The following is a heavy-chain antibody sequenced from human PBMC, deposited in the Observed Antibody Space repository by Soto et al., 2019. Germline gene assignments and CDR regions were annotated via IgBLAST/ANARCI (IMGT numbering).Heavy chain of an antibody. V-gene: IGHV3-7*01. CDR3: AKGLYDFWSGYSYYFDY. Sequence: EVQLVESGGGLVQPGGSLRLSCAASGFTFSSYWMSWVRQAPGKGLEWVANIKQDGSEKYYVDSVKGRFTISRDNAKNSLYLQMNSLRAEDTAVYYCAKGLYDFWSGYSYYFDYWGQGTLVTVSS. CDR2: IKQDGSEK. J-gene: IGHJ4*02. CDR1: GFTFSSYW. D-gene: IGHD3-3*01.